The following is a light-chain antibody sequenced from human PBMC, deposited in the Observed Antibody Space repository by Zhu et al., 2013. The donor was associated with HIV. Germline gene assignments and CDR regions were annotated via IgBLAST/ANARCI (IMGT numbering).Light chain of an antibody. CDR1: QSLSSSY. J-gene: IGKJ4*01. CDR3: QQYGNWPLT. Sequence: EIVLTQSPGTLSSSPGERATLSCRASQSLSSSYLAWYQQKPGQAPRLLIYGASSRATGVPARFSGSGSGTEFTLTISSLRSEDFAVYFCQQYGNWPLTFGGGTKVEIK. V-gene: IGKV3-20*01. CDR2: GAS.